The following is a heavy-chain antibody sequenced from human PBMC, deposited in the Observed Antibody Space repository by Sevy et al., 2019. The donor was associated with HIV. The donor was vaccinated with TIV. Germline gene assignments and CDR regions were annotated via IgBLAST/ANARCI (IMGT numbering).Heavy chain of an antibody. Sequence: GGSLRLSCAASGFTFSSYAMNWVRQAPGKGLEWVSGLSGSGGSTNYADSVKGRFTISRDNSKNTLYLQMSSLRAEDTALYYCARGTYYYDSGGYYHDAFDLWGQGTMVTVSS. V-gene: IGHV3-23*01. J-gene: IGHJ3*01. CDR3: ARGTYYYDSGGYYHDAFDL. D-gene: IGHD3-22*01. CDR1: GFTFSSYA. CDR2: LSGSGGST.